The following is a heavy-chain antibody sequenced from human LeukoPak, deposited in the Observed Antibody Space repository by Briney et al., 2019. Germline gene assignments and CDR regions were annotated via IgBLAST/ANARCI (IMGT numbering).Heavy chain of an antibody. CDR2: IRYDGSNK. Sequence: GGSLRLSCAASGFTFSNYGIHWVRQAPGKGLEWVAFIRYDGSNKYYADSVKGRFTISRDNSKNMLYLQMNSLRAEDTAVYYCAKMRGHPNPSYYMDVWGKGTTVTVS. D-gene: IGHD1-14*01. J-gene: IGHJ6*03. CDR1: GFTFSNYG. CDR3: AKMRGHPNPSYYMDV. V-gene: IGHV3-30*02.